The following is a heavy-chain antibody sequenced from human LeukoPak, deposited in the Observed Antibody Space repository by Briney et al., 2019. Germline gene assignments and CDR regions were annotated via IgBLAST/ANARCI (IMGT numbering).Heavy chain of an antibody. V-gene: IGHV1-69*01. CDR3: ARAVYYYDSSGYYPARYYYYYGMDV. J-gene: IGHJ6*02. CDR2: IIPIFGTA. CDR1: GGTFSSYA. Sequence: GSSVKVSCKASGGTFSSYAISWVRQAPGQGLEWMGGIIPIFGTANYAQKFQGRVTITADESTSTAYMELSSLRSEDTAVYYCARAVYYYDSSGYYPARYYYYYGMDVWGQGTTVTVSS. D-gene: IGHD3-22*01.